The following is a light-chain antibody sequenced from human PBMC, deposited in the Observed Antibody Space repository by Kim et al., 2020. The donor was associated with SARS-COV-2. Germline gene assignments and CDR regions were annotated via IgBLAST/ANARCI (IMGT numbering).Light chain of an antibody. J-gene: IGKJ1*01. CDR2: GSF. Sequence: PGEGATLSCRASQRVGTSDVAWYQQRPGQPPRLLIFGSFRRALGVPDRFSGIGSGIEFTLSISRLEPGDFAVYYCQLYRTSTRTFGQGTKVDIK. V-gene: IGKV3-20*01. CDR1: QRVGTSD. CDR3: QLYRTSTRT.